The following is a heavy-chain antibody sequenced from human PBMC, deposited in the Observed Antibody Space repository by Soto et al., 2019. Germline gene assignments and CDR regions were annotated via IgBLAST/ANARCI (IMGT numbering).Heavy chain of an antibody. J-gene: IGHJ5*02. V-gene: IGHV4-61*01. Sequence: PSETLSLTCTVSGGSVSSGSYYWSWIRQPPGNGPEWIGYIYYSGSTNYNPSLKSRVTRSVDTSKNQFSLKLSSVTAADTAVYYCARVPRGLLWFGELLRFDPWGQGTLVTVSS. CDR3: ARVPRGLLWFGELLRFDP. CDR2: IYYSGST. D-gene: IGHD3-10*01. CDR1: GGSVSSGSYY.